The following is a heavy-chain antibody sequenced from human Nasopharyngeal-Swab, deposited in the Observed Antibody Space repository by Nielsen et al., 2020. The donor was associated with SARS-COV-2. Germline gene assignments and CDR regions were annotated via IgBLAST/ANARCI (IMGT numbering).Heavy chain of an antibody. CDR1: GYTFTSYD. V-gene: IGHV1-8*01. J-gene: IGHJ5*02. CDR3: ARVRHYRGIFGVVRGSGWFDP. Sequence: ASVKVSCKASGYTFTSYDINWVRQATGQGLEWMGWMNPNSGNTGYAQKFQGRVTMTRNTSISTAYMELSSLRSEDTAVYYCARVRHYRGIFGVVRGSGWFDPWGQGTLVTVSS. D-gene: IGHD3-3*01. CDR2: MNPNSGNT.